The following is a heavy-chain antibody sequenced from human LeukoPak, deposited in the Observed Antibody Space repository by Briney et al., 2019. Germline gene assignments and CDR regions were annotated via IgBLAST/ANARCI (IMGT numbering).Heavy chain of an antibody. J-gene: IGHJ4*02. CDR2: INPSGGST. V-gene: IGHV1-46*01. CDR3: ARDYDFWSGYYSPTRGYFGY. CDR1: GYTFTSYG. Sequence: ASVKVSCKASGYTFTSYGISWVRQAPGQGLEWMGIINPSGGSTSYAQKFQGRVTMTRDTSTSTVYMELSSLRSEDTAVYYCARDYDFWSGYYSPTRGYFGYWGQGTLVTVSS. D-gene: IGHD3-3*01.